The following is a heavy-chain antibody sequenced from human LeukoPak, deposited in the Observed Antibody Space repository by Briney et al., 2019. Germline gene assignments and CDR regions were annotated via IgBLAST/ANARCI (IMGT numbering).Heavy chain of an antibody. V-gene: IGHV3-11*01. CDR1: GFTFSDYY. Sequence: GRSLRLSCAASGFTFSDYYMSWIRQAPGKGLEWVSYISSSGSTIYYADSVKGRFTISRDNAKNSLYLQMNSLRAEDTAVYYCARDAVAGSIYMDVWGKGTTVTVSS. CDR2: ISSSGSTI. J-gene: IGHJ6*03. D-gene: IGHD6-19*01. CDR3: ARDAVAGSIYMDV.